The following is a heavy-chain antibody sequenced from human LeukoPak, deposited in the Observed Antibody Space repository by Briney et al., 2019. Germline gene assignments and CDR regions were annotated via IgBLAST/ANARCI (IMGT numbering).Heavy chain of an antibody. CDR2: FDPEDGEA. CDR3: ATARLLYMGFDY. J-gene: IGHJ4*02. V-gene: IGHV1-24*01. D-gene: IGHD2-2*02. Sequence: ASVKVSCKVSGYTLTELSMHWVRQAPGKGLEWMGGFDPEDGEAIYAQKFQGRVTMTEDTSTDTAYMELSSLRSEDTAVYYCATARLLYMGFDYWGQGTLVTVSS. CDR1: GYTLTELS.